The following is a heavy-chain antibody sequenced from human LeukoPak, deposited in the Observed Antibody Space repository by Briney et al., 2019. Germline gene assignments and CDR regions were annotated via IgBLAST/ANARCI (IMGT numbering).Heavy chain of an antibody. V-gene: IGHV4-59*01. CDR1: GDSISSSY. J-gene: IGHJ6*03. D-gene: IGHD5-12*01. CDR3: ARGERGYGGYDYTLGTYYYYYYMDV. Sequence: SEALSLTCTVSGDSISSSYWSWIRQPPGKGLERIGYIYYSETTNYNPSLKSRVTISADTSKNQFSLKLSSVTAADTAVYYCARGERGYGGYDYTLGTYYYYYYMDVWGKATTVTVSS. CDR2: IYYSETT.